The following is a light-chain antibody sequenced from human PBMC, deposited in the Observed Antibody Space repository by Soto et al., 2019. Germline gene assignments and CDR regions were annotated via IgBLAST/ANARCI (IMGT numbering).Light chain of an antibody. V-gene: IGKV3D-15*01. J-gene: IGKJ4*01. Sequence: EIVMTQSPTTLSVSPGERATLSCGASQSISSHVAWYQQKPGQPPRLLIYVTSTRAPGIPARFSGSGSGTEFTLTISSLQSEDFAVYYCQQYNDWPLTFGGGTKVEIK. CDR1: QSISSH. CDR3: QQYNDWPLT. CDR2: VTS.